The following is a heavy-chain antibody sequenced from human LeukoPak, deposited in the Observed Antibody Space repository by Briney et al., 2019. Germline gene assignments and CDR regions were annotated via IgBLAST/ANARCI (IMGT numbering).Heavy chain of an antibody. CDR2: IYYPEST. CDR3: ARRHFYASSGQSPYCFDY. V-gene: IGHV4-39*01. Sequence: SETLSLTCTVSGGSISSNAYYWNWIRQSPGKGLEWIGSIYYPESTYYNPSLKSRVAISVDPSKNQFSLRLTSVTAAETAVYYCARRHFYASSGQSPYCFDYWGEGTLVTVSP. J-gene: IGHJ4*02. D-gene: IGHD3-22*01. CDR1: GGSISSNAYY.